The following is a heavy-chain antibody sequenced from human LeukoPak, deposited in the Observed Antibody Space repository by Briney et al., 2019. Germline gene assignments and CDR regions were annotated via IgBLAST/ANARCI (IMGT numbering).Heavy chain of an antibody. CDR1: VISVSSNY. CDR3: ARAHRAAYSRAFTM. CDR2: IYTGGST. V-gene: IGHV3-66*01. J-gene: IGHJ3*01. D-gene: IGHD4-11*01. Sequence: GGSLRLSCAVSVISVSSNYMSWVRQAPGKGLEWVSVIYTGGSTDYADSVKGRFTISRDDSKNTLYLQLNSLRVEDTVVYYCARAHRAAYSRAFTMGGKGTMFPVSS.